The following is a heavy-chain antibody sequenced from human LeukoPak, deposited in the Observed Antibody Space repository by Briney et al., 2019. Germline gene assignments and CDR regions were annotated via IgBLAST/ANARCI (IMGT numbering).Heavy chain of an antibody. Sequence: PSETLSLTCTVSGGSISSSSYYLGWIRPPPGKGLEWVGSIYYSGSPYYHPPLKSRVTISVDTSQNRFSLKLSSVTAADTAVYYCASDFCSGHDAFDIWGQETMVTVSS. V-gene: IGHV4-39*02. CDR1: GGSISSSSYY. CDR2: IYYSGSP. J-gene: IGHJ3*02. CDR3: ASDFCSGHDAFDI. D-gene: IGHD3-3*01.